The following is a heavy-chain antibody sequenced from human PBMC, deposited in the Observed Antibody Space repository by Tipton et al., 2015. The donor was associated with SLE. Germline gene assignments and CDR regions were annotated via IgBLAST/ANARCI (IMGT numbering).Heavy chain of an antibody. Sequence: TLSLTCAVYGGSFSGYYWSWIRQPPGKGLEWIGEINHSGSTNYNPSLKSRVTISVDTSKNQFSLKLSSVTAADTAVYYCARGWEWSGDSWGQGTLATVSS. V-gene: IGHV4-34*01. CDR2: INHSGST. D-gene: IGHD3-3*01. CDR1: GGSFSGYY. CDR3: ARGWEWSGDS. J-gene: IGHJ4*02.